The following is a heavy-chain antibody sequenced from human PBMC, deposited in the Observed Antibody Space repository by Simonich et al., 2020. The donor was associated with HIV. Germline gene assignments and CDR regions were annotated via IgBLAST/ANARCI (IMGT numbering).Heavy chain of an antibody. CDR2: VSRRGST. J-gene: IGHJ4*02. V-gene: IGHV4-38-2*01. CDR3: ARRTTAYYDFWSSFYFDF. Sequence: QVQLQESGPGLVKPSETLSLTCAVSGYSISSGYYWGWTRQPPGKGLEGIGEVSRRGSTNSNPTLKSRVTISVDTSKNQFSLKLNSGTAADAAVYYCARRTTAYYDFWSSFYFDFWGQGTLVTVSS. D-gene: IGHD3-3*01. CDR1: GYSISSGYY.